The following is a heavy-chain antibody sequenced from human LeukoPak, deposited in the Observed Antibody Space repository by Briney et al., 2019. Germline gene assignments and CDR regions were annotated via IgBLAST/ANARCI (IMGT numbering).Heavy chain of an antibody. V-gene: IGHV3-23*01. CDR1: GFTFSNFA. D-gene: IGHD5-24*01. CDR3: AKDDTGDGYNAI. Sequence: QAGGSLRLSCSASGFTFSNFAMSWVRQAPGKGLEWFSLIDRRGHITYYAASVKGRFTISRDNSENTLYLKMNSLRAEDTAVYYCAKDDTGDGYNAIWGQGPRVTVSS. CDR2: IDRRGHIT. J-gene: IGHJ4*02.